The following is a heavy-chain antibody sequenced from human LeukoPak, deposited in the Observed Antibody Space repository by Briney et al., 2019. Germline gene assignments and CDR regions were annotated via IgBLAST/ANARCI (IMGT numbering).Heavy chain of an antibody. J-gene: IGHJ4*02. D-gene: IGHD3-22*01. CDR2: FGTRSTSI. CDR1: GFTFSGYS. Sequence: GVSLRLSSTASGFTFSGYSMNWIRQAPGKGLEWVSSFGTRSTSIYHAGSVKGRFAISRDNAKNSLYLQMNSLRAEDTALYYCAREVSEGFDFWGQGTLVTVSS. V-gene: IGHV3-21*01. CDR3: AREVSEGFDF.